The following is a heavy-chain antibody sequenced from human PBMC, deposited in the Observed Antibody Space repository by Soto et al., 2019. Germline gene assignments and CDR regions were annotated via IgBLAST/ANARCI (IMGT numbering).Heavy chain of an antibody. CDR1: GGTFSSYA. CDR2: IIPIFGTA. V-gene: IGHV1-69*01. J-gene: IGHJ4*02. CDR3: ARAGGYCSSTSCPFDY. Sequence: SCKASGGTFSSYAISWVRQAPGQGLEWMGGIIPIFGTANYAQKFQGRVTITADESTSTAYMELSSLRSEDTAVYYCARAGGYCSSTSCPFDYWGQGTLVTVSS. D-gene: IGHD2-2*03.